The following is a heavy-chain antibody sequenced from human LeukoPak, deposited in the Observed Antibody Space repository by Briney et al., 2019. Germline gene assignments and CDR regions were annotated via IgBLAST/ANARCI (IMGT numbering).Heavy chain of an antibody. CDR1: GFTLTTFG. V-gene: IGHV3-30*18. D-gene: IGHD1/OR15-1a*01. CDR2: ISPDGNIE. J-gene: IGHJ4*02. Sequence: PGRSLRLSCAASGFTLTTFGIHWVRQAPGKGLEWVAAISPDGNIEYYTDSVKGRFTISRDNSKNMIYLQMNSLRGEDSAVYYCAKINNDDDYWGQGTLVTVSS. CDR3: AKINNDDDY.